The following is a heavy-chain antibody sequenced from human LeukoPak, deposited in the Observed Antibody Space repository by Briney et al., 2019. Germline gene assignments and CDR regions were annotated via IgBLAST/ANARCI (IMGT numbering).Heavy chain of an antibody. J-gene: IGHJ3*02. V-gene: IGHV4-59*01. CDR3: VRGGGSGDGAFDI. D-gene: IGHD2-21*02. CDR2: IYYSGST. CDR1: GGSISSYY. Sequence: SETLSLTCTVSGGSISSYYWSWIRQPPGKGLEWIGYIYYSGSTNYNPSLKSRVTISVDTSKNQFSLKLSSVTAADTAVYYCVRGGGSGDGAFDIWGQGTMVTVSS.